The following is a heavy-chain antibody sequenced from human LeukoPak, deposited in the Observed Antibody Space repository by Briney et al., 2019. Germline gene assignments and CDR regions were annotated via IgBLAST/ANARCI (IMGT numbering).Heavy chain of an antibody. CDR3: ARDRGPWGITYYGMDV. Sequence: SETLSLTCTVSGGSISSYYWSWIRQPPGKERKGMGYIYYSGSTNYNPSLKSRVTISVDTSKNQFSLKLSSVTAADTAVYYCARDRGPWGITYYGMDVWGQGTTVTVSS. CDR1: GGSISSYY. CDR2: IYYSGST. V-gene: IGHV4-59*01. J-gene: IGHJ6*02. D-gene: IGHD3-16*01.